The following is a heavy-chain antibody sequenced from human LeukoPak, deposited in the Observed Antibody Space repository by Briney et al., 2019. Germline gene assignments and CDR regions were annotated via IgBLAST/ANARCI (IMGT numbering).Heavy chain of an antibody. CDR1: GFTFSGYA. D-gene: IGHD5-24*01. V-gene: IGHV3-23*01. CDR3: AKGRDGYNSCDY. J-gene: IGHJ4*02. Sequence: GGSLRLSCAASGFTFSGYAMSWVRQAPGRGLEWVSTISSGGGYTYYADSVKGRFTISRDNSKNTLYLQMNTLRAEDTAVYYCAKGRDGYNSCDYWGQGTLVTVSS. CDR2: ISSGGGYT.